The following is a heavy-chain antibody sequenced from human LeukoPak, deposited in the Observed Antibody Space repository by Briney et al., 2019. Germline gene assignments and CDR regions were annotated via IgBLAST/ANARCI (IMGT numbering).Heavy chain of an antibody. CDR1: GYTFTSNY. J-gene: IGHJ6*03. CDR3: AKTHGYGSGSYYNRRYYYYMDV. V-gene: IGHV1-46*01. Sequence: ASVKVSCKAFGYTFTSNYMHWVRQAPGQGPEWMGVISPSGGSTTYAQKFQGRVTLTRDMSTSTDYLELSSLRSEDTAIYYCAKTHGYGSGSYYNRRYYYYMDVWGKGTTVTVSS. CDR2: ISPSGGST. D-gene: IGHD3-10*01.